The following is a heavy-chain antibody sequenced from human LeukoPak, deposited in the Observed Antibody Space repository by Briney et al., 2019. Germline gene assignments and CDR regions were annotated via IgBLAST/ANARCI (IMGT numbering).Heavy chain of an antibody. J-gene: IGHJ4*02. V-gene: IGHV3-21*03. D-gene: IGHD6-6*01. CDR3: ASEYSSSYYY. CDR2: ISSSSSYI. CDR1: GFTFCSYS. Sequence: GGSLRLSCAASGFTFCSYSMNWVRDAPGKGLEWGSSISSSSSYIYYTDSVKGRCTLSRATAKYSLYLQIDRLRGDDTAVCFLASEYSSSYYYWGQGTLVTVSS.